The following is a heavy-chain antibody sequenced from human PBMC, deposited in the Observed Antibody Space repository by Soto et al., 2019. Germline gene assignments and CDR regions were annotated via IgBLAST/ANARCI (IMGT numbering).Heavy chain of an antibody. CDR3: ARDGYCDYGY. V-gene: IGHV1-18*01. CDR2: ISTYNGNT. J-gene: IGHJ4*02. CDR1: GYTFTSNG. D-gene: IGHD4-17*01. Sequence: QVPLVQSGAEVKKPGTSVKVSCKASGYTFTSNGISWVRQAPGQGLEWMGWISTYNGNTNYAQKLQGRVTMTRDTATSIAYMELIDLRSDDTAVYYCARDGYCDYGYWGQGSLVTVSS.